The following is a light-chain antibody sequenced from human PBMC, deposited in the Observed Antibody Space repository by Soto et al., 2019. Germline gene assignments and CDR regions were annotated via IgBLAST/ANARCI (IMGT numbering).Light chain of an antibody. Sequence: VVMTKSPLSLPVTLGQPASISCRSSQSLVYSDGKTYLNWFQQRPVHSPRRLIYMVSNRDSGVPDRVSRSGSGTDFTLTISRGQAEVFKVYYFMQGRHLPRTFGGGSKWDIK. CDR2: MVS. J-gene: IGKJ4*01. CDR1: QSLVYSDGKTY. V-gene: IGKV2-30*01. CDR3: MQGRHLPRT.